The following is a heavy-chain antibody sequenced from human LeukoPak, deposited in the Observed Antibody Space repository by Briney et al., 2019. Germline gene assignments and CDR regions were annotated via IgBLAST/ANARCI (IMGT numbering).Heavy chain of an antibody. D-gene: IGHD2-15*01. J-gene: IGHJ6*03. CDR3: AKNGDRGAYCTGGTCYPYFYYYMDV. CDR1: GFTYSSYE. V-gene: IGHV3-48*03. CDR2: ISSSGSTI. Sequence: GGSLRLSCAASGFTYSSYEMNWVRQAPGKGLEWVSYISSSGSTIYYADSVKGRFTISRDNSKNTLYLQMSSLRAEDTGIYYCAKNGDRGAYCTGGTCYPYFYYYMDVWGKGTTATI.